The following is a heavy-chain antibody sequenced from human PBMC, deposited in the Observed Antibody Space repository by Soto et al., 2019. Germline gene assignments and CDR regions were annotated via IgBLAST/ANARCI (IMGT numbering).Heavy chain of an antibody. CDR3: ATYVVVTASGTGWFEP. CDR1: GGSISSGDYY. J-gene: IGHJ5*02. Sequence: PSETLSLTCIVSGGSISSGDYYWSWIRQPPGKGLEWIGYIYHTGITFYNPSLKSRITISADTSKNQFSLKMRSVTAADTAVYYCATYVVVTASGTGWFEPWGQATPLTVSS. V-gene: IGHV4-30-4*01. CDR2: IYHTGIT. D-gene: IGHD2-21*02.